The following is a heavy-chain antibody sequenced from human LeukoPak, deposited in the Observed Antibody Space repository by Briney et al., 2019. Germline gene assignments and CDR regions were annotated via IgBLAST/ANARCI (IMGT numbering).Heavy chain of an antibody. V-gene: IGHV4-59*12. J-gene: IGHJ4*02. Sequence: SETLSLTCTVSGGSISSYYWSWIRQPPGKGLEWIGYIYYSGSTNYNPSLKSRVTISVDTSKNQFSLQLNSVTPEDTAVYYCARVVGGSPDYWGQGTLVTVSS. CDR1: GGSISSYY. CDR3: ARVVGGSPDY. CDR2: IYYSGST. D-gene: IGHD2-15*01.